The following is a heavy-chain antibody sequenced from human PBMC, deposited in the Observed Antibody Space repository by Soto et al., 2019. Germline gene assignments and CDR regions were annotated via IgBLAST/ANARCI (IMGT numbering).Heavy chain of an antibody. V-gene: IGHV4-30-4*01. D-gene: IGHD3-10*01. Sequence: QVQLQESGPGLVKPSQTLSLTCTVSGGSISSDYYYWSWIRQPPGKALEWIGYIYYSGSTYYNPSLKSRLTISVDTSKNQFSLKLSSVTAADTAVYYCARVRGVTYFDYWGQGTLVTVSS. CDR3: ARVRGVTYFDY. J-gene: IGHJ4*02. CDR1: GGSISSDYYY. CDR2: IYYSGST.